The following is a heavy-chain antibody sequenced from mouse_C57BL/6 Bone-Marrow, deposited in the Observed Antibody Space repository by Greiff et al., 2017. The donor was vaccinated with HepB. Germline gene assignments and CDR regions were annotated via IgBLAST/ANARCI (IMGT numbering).Heavy chain of an antibody. CDR2: IYPGSGGT. J-gene: IGHJ2*01. D-gene: IGHD1-1*01. V-gene: IGHV1-55*01. CDR3: ARTFATVVATD. CDR1: GYTFTSYW. Sequence: QVQLQQPGAELVKPGASVKMSCKASGYTFTSYWITWVKQRPGQGLEWIGDIYPGSGGTNYNEKFKSKATLTVDTSSSTAYMQLSSLTSEDSAVYYCARTFATVVATDWGQGTTLTVSS.